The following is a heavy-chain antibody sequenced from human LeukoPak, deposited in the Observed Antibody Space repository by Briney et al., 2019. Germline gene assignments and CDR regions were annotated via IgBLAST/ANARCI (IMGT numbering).Heavy chain of an antibody. D-gene: IGHD3-16*01. CDR1: GFSFPYG. CDR3: AKERGFRVWDPWDN. Sequence: PGGSLRLSCEASGFSFPYGMSWVRQAPGRGLEWVSGITNSGENTYYADSVKGRFTISRDNSKNTLFLEMNSLRVEDTAVYYCAKERGFRVWDPWDNWGQGTLITVSS. CDR2: ITNSGENT. V-gene: IGHV3-23*01. J-gene: IGHJ4*02.